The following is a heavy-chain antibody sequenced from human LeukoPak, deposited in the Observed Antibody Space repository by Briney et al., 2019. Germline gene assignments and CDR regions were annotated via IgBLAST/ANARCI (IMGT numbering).Heavy chain of an antibody. CDR3: ARGRGTSCDN. Sequence: SETLSLTCTVSGGSISSGGYYWSWIRQHPGKGLEWIGYIYYSGSTYYNPSLKSRVTISVDTSKNQFSLKLSSVPAADTAVYYCARGRGTSCDNGGQGTLVTVSS. D-gene: IGHD2-2*01. J-gene: IGHJ4*02. CDR1: GGSISSGGYY. V-gene: IGHV4-31*03. CDR2: IYYSGST.